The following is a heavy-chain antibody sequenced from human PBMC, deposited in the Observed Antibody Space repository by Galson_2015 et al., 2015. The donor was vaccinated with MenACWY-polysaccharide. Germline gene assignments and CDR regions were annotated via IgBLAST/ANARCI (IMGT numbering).Heavy chain of an antibody. J-gene: IGHJ3*02. V-gene: IGHV3-9*01. CDR3: AKGDGYNWNDEAFDI. CDR2: ISWNSGSI. D-gene: IGHD1-20*01. CDR1: GFTFDDYA. Sequence: SLRLSCAASGFTFDDYAMHWVRHAPGKGLEWVSGISWNSGSIGYADSVKGRFTISRDNAKNSLYLQMNSLRAEDTALYYCAKGDGYNWNDEAFDIWGQGTMVTVSS.